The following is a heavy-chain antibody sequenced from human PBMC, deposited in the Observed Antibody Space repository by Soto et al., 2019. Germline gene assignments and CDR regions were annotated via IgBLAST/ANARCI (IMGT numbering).Heavy chain of an antibody. CDR3: ASSLLGLYRIVVVTALDATFDI. D-gene: IGHD2-21*02. J-gene: IGHJ3*02. V-gene: IGHV1-69*13. Sequence: SVKVSCKASGGTFSSYAISWVRQAPGQGLEWMGGIIPIFGTANYAQKFQGRVTITADESTSTAYMELSSLRSEDTAVYYCASSLLGLYRIVVVTALDATFDIWC. CDR2: IIPIFGTA. CDR1: GGTFSSYA.